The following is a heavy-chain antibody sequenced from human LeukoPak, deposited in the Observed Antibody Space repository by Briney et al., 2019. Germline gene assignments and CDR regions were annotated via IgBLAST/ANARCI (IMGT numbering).Heavy chain of an antibody. CDR2: IYANGAT. CDR3: ARLYCRGENCYSYFDS. V-gene: IGHV4-4*07. J-gene: IGHJ4*02. Sequence: SETLSLTCTVSGGSMNDYYWYWIRQPAGKGLECIGRIYANGATNYNASLKSRITMSVDTSKTQFSLTLNSVTAADSAVYYCARLYCRGENCYSYFDSWGRGTLVTVSS. D-gene: IGHD2-15*01. CDR1: GGSMNDYY.